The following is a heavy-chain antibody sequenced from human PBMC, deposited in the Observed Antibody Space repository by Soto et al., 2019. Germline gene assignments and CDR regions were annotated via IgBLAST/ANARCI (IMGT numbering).Heavy chain of an antibody. J-gene: IGHJ6*02. CDR1: GGSISSYY. V-gene: IGHV4-59*01. CDR2: IYYSGST. CDR3: ARGGPPHYYYYYGMDV. Sequence: PSETLSLTCTVPGGSISSYYWSWIRQPPGKGLEWIGYIYYSGSTNYNPSLKSRVTISVDTSKNQFSLKLSSVTAADTAVYYCARGGPPHYYYYYGMDVWGQGTTVTVSS.